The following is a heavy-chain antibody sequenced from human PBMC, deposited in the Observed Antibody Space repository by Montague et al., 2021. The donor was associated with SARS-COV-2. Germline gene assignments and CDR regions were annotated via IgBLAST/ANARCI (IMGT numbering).Heavy chain of an antibody. J-gene: IGHJ4*02. D-gene: IGHD6-19*01. CDR1: GGSISNYF. Sequence: SETLSLTCSVSGGSISNYFWSWIRQTPGKGLEWIGYIYNGGSIDYNPSLKSRVTISVDTSKNQFSVKLSSVTAADTAVYYCARRPSSGWSFDYWGQGTQVSASS. CDR3: ARRPSSGWSFDY. V-gene: IGHV4-59*01. CDR2: IYNGGSI.